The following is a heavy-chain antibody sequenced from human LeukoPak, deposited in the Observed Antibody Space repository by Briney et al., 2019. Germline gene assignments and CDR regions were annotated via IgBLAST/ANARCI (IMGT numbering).Heavy chain of an antibody. CDR1: GFTFSSYG. CDR3: ARLYGLAAAGTSLYYYYGMDV. CDR2: ISYDENDK. Sequence: PGGSLRLSCAASGFTFSSYGMHWVRQAPGKGLDWVAVISYDENDKYYADSVKGRFTISRDNSKNTVYLQMNSLRVEDTAMYYCARLYGLAAAGTSLYYYYGMDVWGQGTTVTVSS. D-gene: IGHD6-13*01. J-gene: IGHJ6*02. V-gene: IGHV3-30*03.